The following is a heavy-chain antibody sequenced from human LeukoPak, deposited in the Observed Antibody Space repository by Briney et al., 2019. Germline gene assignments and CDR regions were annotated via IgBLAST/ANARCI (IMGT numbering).Heavy chain of an antibody. V-gene: IGHV4-30-4*01. CDR1: GGSISSGDYY. J-gene: IGHJ4*02. CDR2: IYYSGST. D-gene: IGHD5-12*01. CDR3: ARDRYSGYDRVFDY. Sequence: SQTLSLTGTVSGGSISSGDYYWSWIRQPPGKGLEWIGYIYYSGSTYYNPSLKSRVTISVDTSKNQFSLKLSSVTAADTAVYYCARDRYSGYDRVFDYWGQGTLVTVSS.